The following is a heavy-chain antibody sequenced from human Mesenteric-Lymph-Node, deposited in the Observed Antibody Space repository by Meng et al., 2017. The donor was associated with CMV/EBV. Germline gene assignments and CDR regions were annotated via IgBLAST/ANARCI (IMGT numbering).Heavy chain of an antibody. CDR3: ARARNFYFYPMDV. J-gene: IGHJ6*02. CDR1: GYTFTGYY. CDR2: LNPISGAA. Sequence: ASVKVSCKASGYTFTGYYLHWVRQAPGQGLEWMGRLNPISGAANYAQKFQGRVTMTRDTSISTAYMELMSLTSDDTAVYYCARARNFYFYPMDVWGLGTTVTVSS. V-gene: IGHV1-2*06.